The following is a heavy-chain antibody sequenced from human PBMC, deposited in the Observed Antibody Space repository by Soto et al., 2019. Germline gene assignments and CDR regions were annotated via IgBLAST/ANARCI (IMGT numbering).Heavy chain of an antibody. CDR1: GGSFSGFY. CDR2: INHSGST. Sequence: SETLSLTCAVYGGSFSGFYWTLIRQTPGKGLEWIGEINHSGSTNYNPSLKSRVTISVDTSKNQLSLNLRSVTAADTAVYYCARGRGIVVVAELDYWGQGTLVTVSS. J-gene: IGHJ4*02. D-gene: IGHD3-22*01. CDR3: ARGRGIVVVAELDY. V-gene: IGHV4-34*01.